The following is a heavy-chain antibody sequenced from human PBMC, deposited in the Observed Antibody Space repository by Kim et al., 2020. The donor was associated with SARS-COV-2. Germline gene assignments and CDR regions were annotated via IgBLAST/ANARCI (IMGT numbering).Heavy chain of an antibody. CDR3: ARGQRITIFGVVREMDV. J-gene: IGHJ6*02. CDR1: GGSISSYY. V-gene: IGHV4-59*13. D-gene: IGHD3-3*01. Sequence: SETLSLTCTVSGGSISSYYWSWIRQPPGKGLEWIGYIYYSGSTNYNPSLKSRVTISVGTSKNQFSLKLSSVTAADTAVYYCARGQRITIFGVVREMDVWGQGTTVTVSS. CDR2: IYYSGST.